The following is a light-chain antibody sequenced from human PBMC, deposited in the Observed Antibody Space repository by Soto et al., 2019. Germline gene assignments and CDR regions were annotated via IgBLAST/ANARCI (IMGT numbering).Light chain of an antibody. V-gene: IGKV3-20*01. CDR2: GAS. CDR3: QQYGTSPPWT. CDR1: QTVKSNY. J-gene: IGKJ1*01. Sequence: EVVLTQSPGTLSVSPGERVTLSCRASQTVKSNYLAWYQQKPGQPPRLLIYGASRRATGIPDRFSGSGSGTDFTLTITRLGPEDFAVYYCQQYGTSPPWTFGQGTKVDIK.